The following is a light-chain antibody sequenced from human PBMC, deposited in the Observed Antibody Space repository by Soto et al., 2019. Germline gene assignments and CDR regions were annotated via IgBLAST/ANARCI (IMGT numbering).Light chain of an antibody. CDR1: SSNIGRNY. CDR3: AAWDDSLRGVV. V-gene: IGLV1-47*01. CDR2: RNN. Sequence: QSVLSQPPSASATPGQRVAISCSGSSSNIGRNYVYWYQQVPGAAPKLLIYRNNQRSSGVPERFSGSESGTSASLAISGLRDEDEADYYCAAWDDSLRGVVFGGGTKVTVL. J-gene: IGLJ2*01.